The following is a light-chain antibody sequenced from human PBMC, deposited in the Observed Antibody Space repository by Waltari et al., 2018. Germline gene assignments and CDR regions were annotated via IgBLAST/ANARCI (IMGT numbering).Light chain of an antibody. CDR2: AAS. Sequence: EIVLTQSPATLSVSPGERANLSCRASQSVSTKVAWYQQRPGQAPRLLIYAASSRATGVPARFGGSGSETDFTLTISGLQSEDFAVYYCQHYEGWPPWTFGQGTKV. CDR3: QHYEGWPPWT. J-gene: IGKJ1*01. V-gene: IGKV3-15*01. CDR1: QSVSTK.